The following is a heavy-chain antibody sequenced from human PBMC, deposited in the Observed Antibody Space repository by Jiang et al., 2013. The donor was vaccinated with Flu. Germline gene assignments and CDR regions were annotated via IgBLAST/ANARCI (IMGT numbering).Heavy chain of an antibody. Sequence: VQLVESGGGVVQPGRSLRLSCAASGFTFSSYAMHWVRQAPGKGLEWVAVISYDGSNKYYADSVKGRFTISRDNSKNTLYLQMNSLRAEDTAVYYCARDPSYPNYDILTGPDNDAFDIWAKGQWSPSLQ. J-gene: IGHJ3*02. CDR1: GFTFSSYA. V-gene: IGHV3-30*04. CDR2: ISYDGSNK. CDR3: ARDPSYPNYDILTGPDNDAFDI. D-gene: IGHD3-9*01.